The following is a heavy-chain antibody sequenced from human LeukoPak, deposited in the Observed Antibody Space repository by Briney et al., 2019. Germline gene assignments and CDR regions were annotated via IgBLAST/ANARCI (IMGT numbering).Heavy chain of an antibody. Sequence: GGSLRLSCAASGFTFSSYAMSWVRQAPGKGLEWVSTISGSGGSTYYADSVKGRFTISRDNSKNTLYLQMNSLRAEDTAVYYCAKRRGYCSSTSCSNYFDYWGQGTLVTVSS. V-gene: IGHV3-23*01. CDR1: GFTFSSYA. J-gene: IGHJ4*02. D-gene: IGHD2-2*03. CDR3: AKRRGYCSSTSCSNYFDY. CDR2: ISGSGGST.